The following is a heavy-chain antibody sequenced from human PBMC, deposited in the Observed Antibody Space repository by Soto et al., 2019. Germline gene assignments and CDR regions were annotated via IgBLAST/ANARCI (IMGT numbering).Heavy chain of an antibody. CDR1: GYTFTSYD. CDR3: ARGVLGDSSSWRLNWFDP. D-gene: IGHD6-13*01. J-gene: IGHJ5*02. CDR2: MNPNSGNT. Sequence: QVQLVQSGAEVKKPGASVKVSCKASGYTFTSYDINWVRQATGQGLEWMGWMNPNSGNTGYAQKFQGRVTMTRNTSISTAYMELSRLRSEDTAVYYCARGVLGDSSSWRLNWFDPWGQGTLVTVSS. V-gene: IGHV1-8*01.